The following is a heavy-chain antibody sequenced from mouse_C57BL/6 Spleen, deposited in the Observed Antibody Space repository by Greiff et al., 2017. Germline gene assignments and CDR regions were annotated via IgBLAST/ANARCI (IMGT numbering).Heavy chain of an antibody. CDR3: ARSEGYGNCGFGD. D-gene: IGHD2-10*02. Sequence: VQLQQPGAELVKPGASVKLSCKASGYTFTCYWMHWVKQRPGQGLEWIGMIHPSSGSTNYNEKFKGKATVTVDKSSSTAYMRLGSLTSEDSAVYDGARSEGYGNCGFGDWGQETLVTVSA. CDR1: GYTFTCYW. J-gene: IGHJ3*02. V-gene: IGHV1-64*01. CDR2: IHPSSGST.